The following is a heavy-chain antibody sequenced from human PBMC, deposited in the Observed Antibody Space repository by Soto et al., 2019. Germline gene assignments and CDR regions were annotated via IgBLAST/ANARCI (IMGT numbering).Heavy chain of an antibody. CDR1: GFTFSSYW. CDR3: ARDLEELRFLEWLPDNWFDP. V-gene: IGHV3-7*01. J-gene: IGHJ5*02. D-gene: IGHD3-3*01. Sequence: GGSLRLSCAASGFTFSSYWMSWVRQAPGKGLEWVANIKQDGSEKYYVDSVKGRFTISRDNAKNSLYLQMNSLRAEDTAVYYCARDLEELRFLEWLPDNWFDPWGQGTLVTVSS. CDR2: IKQDGSEK.